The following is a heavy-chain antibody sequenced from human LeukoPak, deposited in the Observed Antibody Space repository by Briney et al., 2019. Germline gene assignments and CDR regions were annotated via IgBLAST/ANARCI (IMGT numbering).Heavy chain of an antibody. CDR1: GFTVSSNY. CDR3: TSEDRYSRGWYGAFDI. Sequence: PGGSLRLSCAASGFTVSSNYMSWVRQAPGKGLEWVGRIKAKTDGGTPDYAAPVKGRFTISRDDSKNTLYLQMNSLKTEDTGVYFCTSEDRYSRGWYGAFDIWGQGTMVTVSS. J-gene: IGHJ3*02. D-gene: IGHD6-19*01. V-gene: IGHV3-15*01. CDR2: IKAKTDGGTP.